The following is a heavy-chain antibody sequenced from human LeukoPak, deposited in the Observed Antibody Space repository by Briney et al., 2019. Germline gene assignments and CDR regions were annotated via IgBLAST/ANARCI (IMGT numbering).Heavy chain of an antibody. CDR2: IYSGGST. J-gene: IGHJ4*02. V-gene: IGHV3-66*01. Sequence: GGSLRLSCAASGFTFSSYAMSWVRQAPGKGLEWVSVIYSGGSTYYADSVKGRFTISRDNSKNTLYLQMNSLRAEDTAVYYCAAEENYYDSSGYHPFDYWGQGTLVTVSS. D-gene: IGHD3-22*01. CDR1: GFTFSSYA. CDR3: AAEENYYDSSGYHPFDY.